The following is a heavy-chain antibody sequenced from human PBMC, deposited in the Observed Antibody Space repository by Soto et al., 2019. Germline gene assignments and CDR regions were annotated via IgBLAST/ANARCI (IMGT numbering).Heavy chain of an antibody. Sequence: EVQLLESGGGLVQPGGSLRLSCSASGFTFSVYTMNWVRQAPGKGLEWVSGIYGSGASTFYADSVTGRFTISRDNSKNTLYLQMNSLRAEDTAVYYCAKDLKPDSRWEIDYWGQGTLVTVAS. J-gene: IGHJ4*02. CDR2: IYGSGAST. CDR1: GFTFSVYT. V-gene: IGHV3-23*01. CDR3: AKDLKPDSRWEIDY. D-gene: IGHD3-22*01.